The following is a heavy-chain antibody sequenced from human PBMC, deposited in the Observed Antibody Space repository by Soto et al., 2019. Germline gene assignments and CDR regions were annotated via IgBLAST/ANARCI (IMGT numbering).Heavy chain of an antibody. CDR3: ARGVGAYYFDY. D-gene: IGHD1-26*01. CDR1: GGTFSTYA. CDR2: IIPIFGTT. J-gene: IGHJ4*02. Sequence: QVQLVQSGAEVKKPGSSVKVSCKASGGTFSTYAITWVRQAPGQGLEGLGGIIPIFGTTDYARKFQGRVKITADESTITVYNALSSLPSEDTAVYYCARGVGAYYFDYWGQGPLVPVSS. V-gene: IGHV1-69*01.